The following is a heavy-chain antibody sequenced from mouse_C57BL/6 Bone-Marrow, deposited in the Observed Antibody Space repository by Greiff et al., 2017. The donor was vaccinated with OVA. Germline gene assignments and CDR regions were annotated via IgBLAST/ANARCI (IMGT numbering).Heavy chain of an antibody. D-gene: IGHD1-1*01. Sequence: EVKVVESGGDLVKPGGSLKLSCAASGFTFSSYGMSWVRQTPDKRLEWVATISSGGSYTYYPDSVKGRFTISRDNAKNTLYLQMSSLKSEDTAMYDCARRGITTVGRYFDVWGTGTTVTVSS. CDR3: ARRGITTVGRYFDV. CDR2: ISSGGSYT. J-gene: IGHJ1*03. CDR1: GFTFSSYG. V-gene: IGHV5-6*02.